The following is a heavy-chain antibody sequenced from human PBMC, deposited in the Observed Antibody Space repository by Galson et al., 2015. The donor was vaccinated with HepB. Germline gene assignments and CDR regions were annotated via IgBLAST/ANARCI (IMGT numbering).Heavy chain of an antibody. CDR2: ISSSSSTI. V-gene: IGHV3-48*01. J-gene: IGHJ4*02. CDR3: ARDLPGEWELTFDY. Sequence: SLRLSCAASGFTFSSYSMNWVRQAPGKGLEWVSYISSSSSTIYYADSVKGRFTISRDNAKNSLYLQMNSLRAEDTAVYYCARDLPGEWELTFDYWGQGTLVTVSS. D-gene: IGHD1-26*01. CDR1: GFTFSSYS.